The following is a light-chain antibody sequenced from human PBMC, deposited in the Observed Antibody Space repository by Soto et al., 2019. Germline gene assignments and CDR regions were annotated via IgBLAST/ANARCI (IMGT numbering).Light chain of an antibody. CDR3: SSYTSSSTLYV. CDR2: EVS. J-gene: IGLJ1*01. CDR1: SSDVGGYNY. Sequence: QSALTQPXSXXXXXXXXXXXXCTGTSSDVGGYNYVSWYQQHPGKAPKLMIYEVSNRPSGVSNRFSGSQSGNTASLTISGLQAEDEADYYCSSYTSSSTLYVFGTGTTLTVL. V-gene: IGLV2-14*01.